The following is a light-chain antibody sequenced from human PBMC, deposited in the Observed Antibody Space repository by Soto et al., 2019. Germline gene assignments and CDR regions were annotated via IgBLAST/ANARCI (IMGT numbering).Light chain of an antibody. CDR2: GAS. V-gene: IGKV3-15*01. CDR3: QHYNNWPPIT. Sequence: IVLTQSPGTLSLSPGDRATLSCRASQSVTSSYLAWYQQKPGQAPRLLIYGASTRATGIPARFSGSGSGTEFTLTISSLQSEDFAVYYCQHYNNWPPITFGQGTRLEIK. CDR1: QSVTSSY. J-gene: IGKJ5*01.